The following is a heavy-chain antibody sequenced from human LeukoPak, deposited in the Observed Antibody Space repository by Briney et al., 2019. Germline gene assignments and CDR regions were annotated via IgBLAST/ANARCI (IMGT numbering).Heavy chain of an antibody. CDR1: GGTFSSYT. CDR3: ARGMGAPYYYYYYMDV. CDR2: IIPIFGTA. J-gene: IGHJ6*03. Sequence: GSSVKVSCKASGGTFSSYTISWVRQAPGQGLEWMGRIIPIFGTANYAQKFQGRVTITTDESTSTAYMELSSLRSEDTAVYYCARGMGAPYYYYYYMDVWGKGTTATVSS. V-gene: IGHV1-69*05. D-gene: IGHD1-26*01.